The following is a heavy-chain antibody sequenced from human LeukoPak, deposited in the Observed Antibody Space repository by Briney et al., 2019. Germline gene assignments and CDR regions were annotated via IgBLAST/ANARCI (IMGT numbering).Heavy chain of an antibody. J-gene: IGHJ3*02. Sequence: GGSLRLSCAASGFIFRNSWMSWVRQAPGKGLEWVANIKQDGSAKYYVDSVKGRFSISRDNTKNSLNLEMNSLRAEDTAVYHCPRAPFSVADAGFDIWGQGTMVTVSS. CDR2: IKQDGSAK. CDR3: PRAPFSVADAGFDI. CDR1: GFIFRNSW. D-gene: IGHD6-13*01. V-gene: IGHV3-7*03.